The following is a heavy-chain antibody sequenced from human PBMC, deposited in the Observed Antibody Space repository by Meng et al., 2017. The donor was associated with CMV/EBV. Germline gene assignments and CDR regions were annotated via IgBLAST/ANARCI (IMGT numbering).Heavy chain of an antibody. Sequence: LRLSCTVSGGSISSGDYYWSWIRQPPGKGLEWIGYIYYSGSTYYNPSLKSRVTISVDTSKNQFSLKLSSVTAADTAVYYCARGEGEHFDWLFGYYFDYWGQGTLVTVSS. CDR1: GGSISSGDYY. J-gene: IGHJ4*02. V-gene: IGHV4-30-4*08. CDR3: ARGEGEHFDWLFGYYFDY. D-gene: IGHD3-9*01. CDR2: IYYSGST.